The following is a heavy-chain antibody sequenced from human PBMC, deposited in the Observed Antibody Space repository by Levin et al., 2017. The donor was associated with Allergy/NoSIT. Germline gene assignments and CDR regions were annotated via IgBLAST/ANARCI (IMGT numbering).Heavy chain of an antibody. D-gene: IGHD1-26*01. CDR1: GFTFDNYG. CDR2: ISRSSNYI. Sequence: RGESLKISCAASGFTFDNYGMNWVRQAPGKGLEWVATISRSSNYIYYADSVKGRFTISRDNAGNSAFLQMNNLRAEDTAVYYCAIKRGTVGADENFPHWGQGTLVTVS. V-gene: IGHV3-21*01. CDR3: AIKRGTVGADENFPH. J-gene: IGHJ1*01.